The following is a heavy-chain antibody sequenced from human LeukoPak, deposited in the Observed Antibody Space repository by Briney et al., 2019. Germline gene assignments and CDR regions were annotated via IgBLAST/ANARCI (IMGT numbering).Heavy chain of an antibody. CDR3: ARAPPPEIDMDV. J-gene: IGHJ6*03. V-gene: IGHV1-46*01. D-gene: IGHD5-24*01. CDR1: GYTFTSYY. CDR2: INPSGGST. Sequence: ASVKVSCKASGYTFTSYYMHWVRQAPGQGLEWMGIINPSGGSTSYAQKFQGRVTMTRDTSTSTVYMELSSPRSEDTAVYYCARAPPPEIDMDVWGKGATVTVSS.